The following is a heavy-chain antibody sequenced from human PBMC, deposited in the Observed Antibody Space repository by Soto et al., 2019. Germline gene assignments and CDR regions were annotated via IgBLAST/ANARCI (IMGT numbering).Heavy chain of an antibody. CDR3: ARQPDAIRGYFDY. J-gene: IGHJ4*02. CDR2: IIPIFGTA. D-gene: IGHD2-2*02. V-gene: IGHV1-69*13. CDR1: GGTFSSYA. Sequence: SVKVSCKASGGTFSSYAISWVRQAPGQGLEWMGGIIPIFGTANYAQKFQGRVTITADESTSTAYMELSSLRSEDTAVYYCARQPDAIRGYFDYWGQGTLVTVSS.